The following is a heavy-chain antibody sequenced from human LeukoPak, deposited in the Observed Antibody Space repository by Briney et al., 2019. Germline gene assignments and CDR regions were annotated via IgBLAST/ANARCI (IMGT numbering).Heavy chain of an antibody. D-gene: IGHD5-18*01. CDR3: AFRGITTRGYSYGPTDY. Sequence: ASVKVPCKASGYTFTSYDINWVRQATGQGLEWMGWMNPNSGNTGYAQKFQGRVTMTRNTSISTAYMELSSLRSEDTAVYYCAFRGITTRGYSYGPTDYWGQGTLVTVSS. J-gene: IGHJ4*02. V-gene: IGHV1-8*01. CDR1: GYTFTSYD. CDR2: MNPNSGNT.